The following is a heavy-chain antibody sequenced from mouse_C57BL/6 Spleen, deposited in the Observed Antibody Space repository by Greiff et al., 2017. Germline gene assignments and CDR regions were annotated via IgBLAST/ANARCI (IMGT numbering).Heavy chain of an antibody. CDR2: ISSGGSYT. CDR3: ARARYYYGSSYFDY. CDR1: GFTFSSYG. J-gene: IGHJ2*01. Sequence: EVHLVESGGDLVKPGGSLKLSCAASGFTFSSYGMSWVRQTPDKRLEWVATISSGGSYTYYPDSVKGRFTISRDNAKNTLYLQMSSLKSEDTAMYYCARARYYYGSSYFDYWGQGTTLTVSS. D-gene: IGHD1-1*01. V-gene: IGHV5-6*01.